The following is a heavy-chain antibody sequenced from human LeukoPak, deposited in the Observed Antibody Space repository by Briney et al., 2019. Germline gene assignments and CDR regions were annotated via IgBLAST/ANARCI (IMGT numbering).Heavy chain of an antibody. V-gene: IGHV3-30*19. Sequence: GGSLRLSCAASGFTFSIYGMHWLRQAPGKGLEWVAVISYDGSNKYYAGSVKGRFTISRDNSKNTLYLQMNSLRAEDTAVYYCAKESGSRSYGAYFPHWGQGTLVTVSS. D-gene: IGHD6-13*01. J-gene: IGHJ1*01. CDR1: GFTFSIYG. CDR3: AKESGSRSYGAYFPH. CDR2: ISYDGSNK.